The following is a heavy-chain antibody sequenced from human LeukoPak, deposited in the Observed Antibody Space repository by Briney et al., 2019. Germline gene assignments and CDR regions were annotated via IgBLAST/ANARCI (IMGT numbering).Heavy chain of an antibody. Sequence: SETLSLTCTVSGGSISSYYWSWIRQPPGKGLEWIGYIYYSGSTNYNPSLKSRVTISVDTSKKQFSLKLSSVIAADTAMYYCTRGPYSNLGRFDYWGQGTLVTVSS. CDR2: IYYSGST. V-gene: IGHV4-59*12. CDR3: TRGPYSNLGRFDY. J-gene: IGHJ4*02. D-gene: IGHD4-11*01. CDR1: GGSISSYY.